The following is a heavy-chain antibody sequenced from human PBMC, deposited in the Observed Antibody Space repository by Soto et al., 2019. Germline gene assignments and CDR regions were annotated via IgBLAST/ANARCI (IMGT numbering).Heavy chain of an antibody. CDR2: ISAYNGNT. D-gene: IGHD1-1*01. CDR3: ARDHVGRRWYLDS. CDR1: GYTFTSYG. J-gene: IGHJ4*02. Sequence: QVQLVQSGPEVKKPGASVKVSCKASGYTFTSYGISWMRQAPGQGLELMGWISAYNGNTKYEEEFQGRVTMTTDTSTSTAYMELTGLRSDDTAVYYCARDHVGRRWYLDSWGQGTLVTVSS. V-gene: IGHV1-18*04.